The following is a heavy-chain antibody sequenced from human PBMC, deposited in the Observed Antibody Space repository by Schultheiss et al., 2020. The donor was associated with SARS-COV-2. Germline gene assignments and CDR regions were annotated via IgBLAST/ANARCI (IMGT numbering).Heavy chain of an antibody. V-gene: IGHV1-69*13. CDR2: IIPIFGTL. CDR3: ARGELAYYYYYGMDV. J-gene: IGHJ6*02. CDR1: GGTFSRYA. D-gene: IGHD3-10*01. Sequence: SVKVSCKASGGTFSRYAINWVRQAPGQGLEWMGGIIPIFGTLNFAQKFQGRDTITADESTSTAYRERSSLRAEDTAVYYCARGELAYYYYYGMDVWGQGTTVTVSS.